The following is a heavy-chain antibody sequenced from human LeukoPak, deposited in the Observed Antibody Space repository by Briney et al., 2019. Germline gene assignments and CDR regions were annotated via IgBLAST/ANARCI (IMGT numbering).Heavy chain of an antibody. D-gene: IGHD3-10*01. J-gene: IGHJ4*02. CDR1: GFTFSDYY. CDR3: ARGSYGSGSYYLDY. CDR2: ISNSGSTI. V-gene: IGHV3-11*01. Sequence: GGSLRLSCAASGFTFSDYYMSWIRQAPGKGLEWVSYISNSGSTIYYADSVKGRFTISRDNSKNTLYLQMNSLRAEDTAVYYCARGSYGSGSYYLDYWGQGTLVTVSS.